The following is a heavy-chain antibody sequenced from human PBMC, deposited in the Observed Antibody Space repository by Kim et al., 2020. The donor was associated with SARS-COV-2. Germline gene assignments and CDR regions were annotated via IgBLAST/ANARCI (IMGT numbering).Heavy chain of an antibody. Sequence: SETLSLTCAVYGGSFSGYYWSWIRQPPGKGLEWIGEINHSGSTNYNPSLKSRVTISVDTSKNQFSLKLSSVSAADTAVYYCARRTMVRGVIHAGGYWGQGTLVTVSS. CDR3: ARRTMVRGVIHAGGY. CDR2: INHSGST. V-gene: IGHV4-34*01. CDR1: GGSFSGYY. J-gene: IGHJ4*02. D-gene: IGHD3-10*01.